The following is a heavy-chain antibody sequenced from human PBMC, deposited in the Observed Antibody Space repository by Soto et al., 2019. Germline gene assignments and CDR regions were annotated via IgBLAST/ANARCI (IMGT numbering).Heavy chain of an antibody. CDR1: GYTLTSYD. V-gene: IGHV1-8*01. CDR2: MNPNSGNT. CDR3: SREVNFYGLDV. J-gene: IGHJ6*02. Sequence: ASVKVSCKVSGYTLTSYDGNWVRQATGQGLEWMGWMNPNSGNTGYAQKFQGRVTMTRNTSISTAYMELSSLRSEDTAVYYCSREVNFYGLDVWGQGTTVTVSS.